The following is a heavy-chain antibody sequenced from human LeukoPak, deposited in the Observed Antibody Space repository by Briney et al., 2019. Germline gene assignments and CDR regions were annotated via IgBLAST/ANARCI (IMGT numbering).Heavy chain of an antibody. CDR1: GYIFTPYH. V-gene: IGHV3-23*01. CDR2: ISGGGDST. Sequence: GGSVRLFCGVCGYIFTPYHMMCARGARGKALEWVSAISGGGDSTLNADSVRGRFTISRDNFKNPLYLQMNSLRGEDTAVYYCAKSHTYYYDSSGSKIYHYGMDVGGERTTVTVSS. CDR3: AKSHTYYYDSSGSKIYHYGMDV. J-gene: IGHJ6*04. D-gene: IGHD3-22*01.